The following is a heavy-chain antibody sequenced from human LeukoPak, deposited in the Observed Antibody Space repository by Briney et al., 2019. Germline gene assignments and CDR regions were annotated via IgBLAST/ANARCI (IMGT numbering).Heavy chain of an antibody. D-gene: IGHD3-10*01. CDR2: MNPNSGIT. V-gene: IGHV1-8*03. CDR3: ARAEGGDYYFDY. CDR1: GYTFTSYD. J-gene: IGHJ4*02. Sequence: ASVKVSCKASGYTFTSYDINWVRQATGQGLEWMGWMNPNSGITGYAQKFQGRVTITRNTSISTAYMELSSLRSEDTAVYYCARAEGGDYYFDYWGQGTLVTVSS.